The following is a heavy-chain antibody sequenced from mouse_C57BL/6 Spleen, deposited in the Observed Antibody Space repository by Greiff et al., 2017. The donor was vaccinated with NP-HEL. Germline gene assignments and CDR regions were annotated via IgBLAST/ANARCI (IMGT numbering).Heavy chain of an antibody. D-gene: IGHD1-1*01. V-gene: IGHV5-6*01. CDR1: GFTFSSYG. Sequence: EVQRVESGGDLVKPGGSLKLSCAASGFTFSSYGMSWVRQTPDKRLEWVATISSGGSYTYYPDSVKGRFTISRDNAKNTLYLQMSSLKSEDTAMYYCARHEDYGSSFAYWGQGTLVTVSA. CDR2: ISSGGSYT. CDR3: ARHEDYGSSFAY. J-gene: IGHJ3*01.